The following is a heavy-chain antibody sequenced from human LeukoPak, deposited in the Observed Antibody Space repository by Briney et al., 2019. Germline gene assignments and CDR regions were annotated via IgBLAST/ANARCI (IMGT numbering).Heavy chain of an antibody. CDR1: GFSFSSYT. V-gene: IGHV3-48*01. CDR3: ARTPQYYYDSSGYYYFDY. J-gene: IGHJ4*02. Sequence: PGGSLRLSCAAPGFSFSSYTMNWVRQAPGKGLEWLSYISSSGTTIYYADSVTGRFTISRDNPKNTLYLQMNSLRAEDTAVYYCARTPQYYYDSSGYYYFDYWGQGTLVTVSS. CDR2: ISSSGTTI. D-gene: IGHD3-22*01.